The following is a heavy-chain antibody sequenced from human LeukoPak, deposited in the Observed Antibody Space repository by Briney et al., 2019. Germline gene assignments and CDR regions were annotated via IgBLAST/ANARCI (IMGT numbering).Heavy chain of an antibody. V-gene: IGHV4-39*07. Sequence: PSETLSLTCTVSGGSINSTSYYWGWIRQPPGKGLEWIGSIYYSGSTYYNPSLKSRVTISVDTSKNQFSLNLSSATAADTAVYSCARYSSIRRLYYFDYWGQGTLVTVSS. CDR2: IYYSGST. D-gene: IGHD3-3*02. CDR3: ARYSSIRRLYYFDY. CDR1: GGSINSTSYY. J-gene: IGHJ4*02.